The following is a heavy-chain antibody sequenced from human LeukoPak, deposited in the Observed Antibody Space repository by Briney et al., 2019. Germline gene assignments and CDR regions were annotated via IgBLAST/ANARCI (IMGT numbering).Heavy chain of an antibody. CDR2: IYYSGST. Sequence: SETLSLTCTVSGGSISSGGYYWSWIRQHPGKGLEWIGYIYYSGSTYYNPSLKSRVTISVDTSKNQFSLKLSSVTAADTAVYYCARVYGSAPRGAFDPWGQGTLVPVSS. CDR3: ARVYGSAPRGAFDP. V-gene: IGHV4-31*03. J-gene: IGHJ5*02. CDR1: GGSISSGGYY. D-gene: IGHD3-10*01.